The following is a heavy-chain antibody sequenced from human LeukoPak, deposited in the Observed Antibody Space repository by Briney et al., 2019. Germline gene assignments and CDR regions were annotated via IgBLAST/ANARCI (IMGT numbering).Heavy chain of an antibody. Sequence: PGGSLRLSCAASGFTFGSYAMSWVRQAPGKGLEWVSAISGSGGSTYYADSVKGRFTISRDNSKNTLYLQMNSLRAEDTAVYYCANAVVPAAMIYYYYGMDVWGQGTTVTVSS. CDR2: ISGSGGST. D-gene: IGHD2-2*01. CDR3: ANAVVPAAMIYYYYGMDV. J-gene: IGHJ6*02. V-gene: IGHV3-23*01. CDR1: GFTFGSYA.